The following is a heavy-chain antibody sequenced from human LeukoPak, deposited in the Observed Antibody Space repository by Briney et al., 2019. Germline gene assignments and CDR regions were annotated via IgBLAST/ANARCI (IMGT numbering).Heavy chain of an antibody. CDR2: ISSSGSTI. V-gene: IGHV3-11*04. Sequence: PGGSLRLSCGASGFTFSDYHMSWIRQAPGKGLEGVSYISSSGSTIYYADSEKGRFTSSRDNAKNSLYLQMNRLRAEDTAVYYCASITTLYYWGQGTLVTVSS. CDR1: GFTFSDYH. CDR3: ASITTLYY. J-gene: IGHJ4*02. D-gene: IGHD3-22*01.